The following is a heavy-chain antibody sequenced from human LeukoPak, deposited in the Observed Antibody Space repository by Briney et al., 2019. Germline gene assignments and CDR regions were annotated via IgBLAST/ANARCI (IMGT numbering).Heavy chain of an antibody. V-gene: IGHV3-7*01. D-gene: IGHD3-3*01. J-gene: IGHJ4*02. Sequence: PGGSLRLSCAASGFTFSSYWMSWVRQAPGKGLEWVANIKQDGSEKYYVDSVKGRFTISRDNAKSSLYLQMNSLRAEDTAVYYCARDFWSGYFDFDYWGQGTPVTVSS. CDR1: GFTFSSYW. CDR2: IKQDGSEK. CDR3: ARDFWSGYFDFDY.